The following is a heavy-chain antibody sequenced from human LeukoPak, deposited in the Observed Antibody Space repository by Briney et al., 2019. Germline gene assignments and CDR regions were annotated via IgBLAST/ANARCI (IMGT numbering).Heavy chain of an antibody. CDR2: IHPGDSDT. Sequence: GESLKISCKGSGYSFTYWIAWVRQMPGKGLEWMGVIHPGDSDTRYSPSFRGQVTISVDKSISTAYLQWSSLTASDTAIYYCARQDGAAKFYFDYWGQGTLVTVSS. V-gene: IGHV5-51*01. D-gene: IGHD5-24*01. J-gene: IGHJ4*02. CDR3: ARQDGAAKFYFDY. CDR1: GYSFTYW.